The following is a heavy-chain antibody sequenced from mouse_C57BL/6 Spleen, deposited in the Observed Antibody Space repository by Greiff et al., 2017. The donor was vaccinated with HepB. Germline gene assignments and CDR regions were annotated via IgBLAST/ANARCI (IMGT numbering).Heavy chain of an antibody. Sequence: QVQLQQSGAELVRPGTSVKVSCKASGYAFTNYLIEWVKQRPGQGLEWIGVINPGSGGTNYNEKFKGKATLTADKSSSTAYMQLSSLTSEDSAVYFCARFGYYGSSSDYWGQGTTLTVSS. D-gene: IGHD1-1*01. CDR3: ARFGYYGSSSDY. CDR2: INPGSGGT. V-gene: IGHV1-54*01. J-gene: IGHJ2*01. CDR1: GYAFTNYL.